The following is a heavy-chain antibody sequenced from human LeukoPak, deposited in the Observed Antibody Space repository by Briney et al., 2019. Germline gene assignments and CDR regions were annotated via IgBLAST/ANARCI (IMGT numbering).Heavy chain of an antibody. J-gene: IGHJ4*02. Sequence: ASVKVSCKTSGFTFISSAVQWVRQARGQRLEWIGWIVVGSGNTNYAQKFQERVTITRDMSTSTAYMELSSLRSEDTAVYYCVRDINYYGSGNYYYGDDWGQGTLVTVSS. V-gene: IGHV1-58*01. CDR1: GFTFISSA. CDR2: IVVGSGNT. D-gene: IGHD3-10*01. CDR3: VRDINYYGSGNYYYGDD.